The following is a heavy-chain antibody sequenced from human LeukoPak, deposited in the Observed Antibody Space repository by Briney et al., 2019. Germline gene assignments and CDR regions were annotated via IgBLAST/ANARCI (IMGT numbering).Heavy chain of an antibody. CDR2: ISAYNGNT. D-gene: IGHD3-10*01. V-gene: IGHV1-18*01. CDR3: ARDLALLRITMVRGARYGMDV. CDR1: GYTFTSYG. Sequence: ASVKVSCKASGYTFTSYGISWVRQAPGQGLEWMGWISAYNGNTNYAQKLQGRVTMTTDTSTSTAYMELRSLRSDDTAVYYCARDLALLRITMVRGARYGMDVWGQGTTVTVSS. J-gene: IGHJ6*02.